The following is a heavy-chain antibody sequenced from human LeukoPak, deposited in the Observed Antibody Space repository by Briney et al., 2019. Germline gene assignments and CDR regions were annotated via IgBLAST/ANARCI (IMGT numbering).Heavy chain of an antibody. CDR3: ARDRGGSLDAFDI. CDR2: INPNSGGT. CDR1: GYTFTGYY. J-gene: IGHJ3*02. V-gene: IGHV1-2*02. D-gene: IGHD2-15*01. Sequence: GASVKVSCKASGYTFTGYYMHWVRQAPGEGLEWMGWINPNSGGTKYAQKFQGRVTMTRDTSISTAYMELSRLRSDDTAVYYCARDRGGSLDAFDIWGQGTMVTVSS.